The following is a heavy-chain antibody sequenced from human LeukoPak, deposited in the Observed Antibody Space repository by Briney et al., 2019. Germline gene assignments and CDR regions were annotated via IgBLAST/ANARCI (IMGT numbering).Heavy chain of an antibody. D-gene: IGHD6-6*01. Sequence: GGSLRLSCAASGFTFSYYAMTWVRQAPGMGLEWVSAITGSGGGTYYADSVKGRFTISRDNSKNTLYLQMNSLRAEDTAVYYCAKVYSARTYAFDMWGQGTVVSVSA. CDR2: ITGSGGGT. CDR3: AKVYSARTYAFDM. CDR1: GFTFSYYA. V-gene: IGHV3-23*01. J-gene: IGHJ3*02.